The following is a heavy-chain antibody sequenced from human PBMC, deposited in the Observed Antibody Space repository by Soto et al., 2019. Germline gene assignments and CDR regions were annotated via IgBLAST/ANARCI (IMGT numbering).Heavy chain of an antibody. V-gene: IGHV3-30*18. CDR2: ISHDGTSH. CDR1: GFSFSNYG. J-gene: IGHJ3*01. CDR3: VKAQERSAQYFAVVITAFDV. Sequence: GGSMRLSCEGSGFSFSNYGIHWVRQAPGKVLEWVAGISHDGTSHHLADSVRGRFTISRDNSKNTVFLHMTSLRREDSAVYHCVKAQERSAQYFAVVITAFDVWGQGTTVS. D-gene: IGHD3-22*01.